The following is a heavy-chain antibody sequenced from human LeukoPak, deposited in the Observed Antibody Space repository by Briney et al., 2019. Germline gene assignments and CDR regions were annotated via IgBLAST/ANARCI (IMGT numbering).Heavy chain of an antibody. CDR2: ISSSGSTI. CDR3: AKDSFIQLWNYYFDY. J-gene: IGHJ4*02. D-gene: IGHD5-18*01. V-gene: IGHV3-48*03. CDR1: GFTFSSYE. Sequence: GGSLRLSCAASGFTFSSYEMNWVRQAPGKGLEWVPYISSSGSTIYYADSVEGRFTISRDNAKNSLYLQMNSLRAEDTAVYYCAKDSFIQLWNYYFDYWGQGTLVTVSS.